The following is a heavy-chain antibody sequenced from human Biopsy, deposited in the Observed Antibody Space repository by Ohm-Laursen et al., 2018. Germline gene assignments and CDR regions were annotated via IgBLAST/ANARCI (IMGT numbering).Heavy chain of an antibody. CDR2: ISARDGVV. D-gene: IGHD3-22*01. Sequence: GSLRLSCSASGLIFSDYYMSWIRQAPGKGLEWIAYISARDGVVYYADSVKGRFTISRDNTNNSLYLQMTSLRPEDTAVFYCARGKYKDFSTGLPRPYHYTLDFWGRETTVTVSS. J-gene: IGHJ6*02. CDR1: GLIFSDYY. V-gene: IGHV3-11*01. CDR3: ARGKYKDFSTGLPRPYHYTLDF.